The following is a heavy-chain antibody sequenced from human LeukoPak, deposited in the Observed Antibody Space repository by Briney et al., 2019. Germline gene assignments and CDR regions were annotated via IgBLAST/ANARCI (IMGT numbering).Heavy chain of an antibody. J-gene: IGHJ4*02. CDR1: GFTFSSYS. CDR2: ISSSSSTI. Sequence: GGSLRLSCAASGFTFSSYSMNWVRQAPGKGLEWVSYISSSSSTIYYADSVKGRFTISRDDAKISLDLQMNSLRDEDTAVYYCARVAHLLCFDYWGQGTLVTVSS. CDR3: ARVAHLLCFDY. V-gene: IGHV3-48*02. D-gene: IGHD2-2*01.